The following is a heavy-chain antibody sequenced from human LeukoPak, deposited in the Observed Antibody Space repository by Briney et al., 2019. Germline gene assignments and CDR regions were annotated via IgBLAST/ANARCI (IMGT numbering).Heavy chain of an antibody. CDR2: IYYSGST. CDR3: ARGDSDILPANYASDFDY. J-gene: IGHJ4*02. V-gene: IGHV4-59*12. Sequence: PSETLSLTCTVSGGSISSYYWSWIRQPPGKGLEWLGNIYYSGSTYYNPSLKSRVTISVDTSKNQFSLKVRSVTAADTAVYYCARGDSDILPANYASDFDYWGQGTLVTVSS. D-gene: IGHD3-9*01. CDR1: GGSISSYY.